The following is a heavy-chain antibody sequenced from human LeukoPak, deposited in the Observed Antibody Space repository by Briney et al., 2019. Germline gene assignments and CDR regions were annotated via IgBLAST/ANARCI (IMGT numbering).Heavy chain of an antibody. CDR3: VSFYETY. V-gene: IGHV3-74*01. J-gene: IGHJ4*02. Sequence: QTGGSLRLSCAASGFTFRSYAMSWVRQAPGKGLVWVSHINSDGSWTGYADSVKGRFTISKDNAKNMVYLHMNSLRVDDTAVYYCVSFYETYWGRGTLVTVSS. CDR2: INSDGSWT. CDR1: GFTFRSYA. D-gene: IGHD2-2*01.